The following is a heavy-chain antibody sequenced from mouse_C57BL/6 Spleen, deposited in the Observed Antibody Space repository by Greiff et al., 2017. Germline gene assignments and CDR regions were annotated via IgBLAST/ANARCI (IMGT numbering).Heavy chain of an antibody. CDR1: GYAFTNYL. CDR3: ARYYDYDNWYFDV. V-gene: IGHV1-54*01. J-gene: IGHJ1*03. Sequence: QVHVKQSGAELVRPGTSVKVSCKASGYAFTNYLIEWVKQRPGQGLEWIGVINPGSGGTNYNEKFKGKATLTADKSSSTAYMQLSSLTSEDSAVYFCARYYDYDNWYFDVWGTGTTVTVSS. D-gene: IGHD2-4*01. CDR2: INPGSGGT.